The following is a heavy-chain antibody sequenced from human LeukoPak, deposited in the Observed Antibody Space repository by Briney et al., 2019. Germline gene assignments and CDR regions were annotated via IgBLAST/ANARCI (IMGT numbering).Heavy chain of an antibody. J-gene: IGHJ4*02. V-gene: IGHV4-59*01. Sequence: SETLSLTCSVSGDSINSNYWSWMRQPPGKGLEWIGYIYYGGSTNYNPSLKSRVSMSVDTSKNQFSLNLSSVPAADTAVYHCARLLAGCPGGRCRAHCDYWGQGTLVTVSS. CDR1: GDSINSNY. CDR2: IYYGGST. CDR3: ARLLAGCPGGRCRAHCDY. D-gene: IGHD2-15*01.